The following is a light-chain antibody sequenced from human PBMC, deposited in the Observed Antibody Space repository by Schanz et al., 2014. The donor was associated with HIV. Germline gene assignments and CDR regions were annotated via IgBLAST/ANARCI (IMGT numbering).Light chain of an antibody. CDR2: ENN. CDR1: SGSISDNY. J-gene: IGLJ3*02. Sequence: FMLAQPHSVSGSPGRTVTISCTRSSGSISDNYVNWYQQRPGSAPTTVIYENNQRPSGVPDRISGSIDSSSNSASLTISGLKTDDEGDYYCQSSDASNTIVFGGGTKLTVL. V-gene: IGLV6-57*04. CDR3: QSSDASNTIV.